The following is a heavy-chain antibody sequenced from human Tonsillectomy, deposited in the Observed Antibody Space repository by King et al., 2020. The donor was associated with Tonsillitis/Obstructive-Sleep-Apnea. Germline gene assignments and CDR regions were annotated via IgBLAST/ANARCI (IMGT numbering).Heavy chain of an antibody. CDR1: GFNFSSFP. CDR3: ARAFGPDTSGALSAFDY. V-gene: IGHV3-30*04. J-gene: IGHJ4*02. Sequence: VQLVQSGGVVVQPGRSLRLSCAASGFNFSSFPIHWVRQAPGKGLDWVAVISFDGSNKYYTDSVKGRFTISRDNSKNTLYLRMNSLRGDDTAGYYCARAFGPDTSGALSAFDYWGQGTLVTVSS. CDR2: ISFDGSNK. D-gene: IGHD6-19*01.